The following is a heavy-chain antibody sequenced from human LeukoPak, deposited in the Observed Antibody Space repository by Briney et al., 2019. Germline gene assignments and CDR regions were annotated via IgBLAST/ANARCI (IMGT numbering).Heavy chain of an antibody. CDR3: ARNQPEVRGVPLREFDY. CDR1: GYSISSGYF. J-gene: IGHJ4*02. D-gene: IGHD3-10*01. CDR2: VYHSGYT. V-gene: IGHV4-38-2*02. Sequence: PSETLSLTCTVSGYSISSGYFWGWIRQPPGKGLEWIGSVYHSGYTYYNPSLKSRVTISVDTSKNQFSLNLTSVTAADTAVYYCARNQPEVRGVPLREFDYWGQGTLVTVSS.